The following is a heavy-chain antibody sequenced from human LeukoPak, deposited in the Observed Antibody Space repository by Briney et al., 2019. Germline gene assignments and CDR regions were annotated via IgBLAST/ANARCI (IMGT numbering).Heavy chain of an antibody. CDR1: GFTFSRYG. D-gene: IGHD3-22*01. V-gene: IGHV3-23*01. Sequence: GGSLRLSCAASGFTFSRYGMSWVRQAPGKGLEWVSAISGSGGSTYYADSVKGRFTISRDNSKNTLYLQMNSLRAEDTAVYYCAKGEVVITSWFDPWGQGTLVTVSS. CDR3: AKGEVVITSWFDP. CDR2: ISGSGGST. J-gene: IGHJ5*02.